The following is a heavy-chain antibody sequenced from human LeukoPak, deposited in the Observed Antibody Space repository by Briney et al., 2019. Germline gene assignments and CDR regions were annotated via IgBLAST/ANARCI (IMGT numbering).Heavy chain of an antibody. CDR2: IYGGGST. J-gene: IGHJ4*02. D-gene: IGHD1-26*01. V-gene: IGHV3-66*02. CDR1: GFTVSSNY. Sequence: GGSLRLSCAASGFTVSSNYMSWVRQAPGKGLEWVSVIYGGGSTYYADSVKGRFTISRDNSKNTLYLQMNSLRAEDTAVYYCARDRTPWELYLDYWGQGTLVTVSS. CDR3: ARDRTPWELYLDY.